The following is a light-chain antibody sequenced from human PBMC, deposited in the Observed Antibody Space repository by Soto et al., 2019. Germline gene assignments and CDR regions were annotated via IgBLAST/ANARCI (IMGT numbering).Light chain of an antibody. CDR2: STS. V-gene: IGLV8-61*01. J-gene: IGLJ1*01. CDR3: VPYLGSGLSPNYV. CDR1: SGSVSTNYY. Sequence: QTVVTQEPLFSVSPGGTVTLTCGLSSGSVSTNYYPSWYQQTPGQAPRTLIYSTSTRSSGVPDRFSGSILGNKAALTITGAQADDESDYYCVPYLGSGLSPNYVFGTGTKVTVL.